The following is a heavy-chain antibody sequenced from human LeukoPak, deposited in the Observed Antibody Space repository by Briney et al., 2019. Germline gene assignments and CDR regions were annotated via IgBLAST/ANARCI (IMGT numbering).Heavy chain of an antibody. CDR2: IKQDGSEK. J-gene: IGHJ4*02. CDR3: ATTSPYSSSWFYFDY. CDR1: GFTFSSYW. Sequence: GGSLRLSCAASGFTFSSYWMSWVRQAPGKGLEWVANIKQDGSEKYYVDSVKGRFTISRDNAKNSLYLQMNSLRAEDTAVYYCATTSPYSSSWFYFDYWGQGTLVTVSS. V-gene: IGHV3-7*03. D-gene: IGHD6-13*01.